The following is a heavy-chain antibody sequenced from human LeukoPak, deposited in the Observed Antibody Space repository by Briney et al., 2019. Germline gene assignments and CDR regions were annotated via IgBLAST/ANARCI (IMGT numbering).Heavy chain of an antibody. CDR2: IHYSGST. Sequence: PSQNLSLTCTVSGGSISSGGYYWTWIRQHPGKGLEWIGYIHYSGSTNYNPSLKSRVTISIDTSKNQFSLKLSSVTAADTAVYYCASKSYYYDSSAYYRDYWGQGNLVTVSS. D-gene: IGHD3-22*01. V-gene: IGHV4-31*03. CDR3: ASKSYYYDSSAYYRDY. J-gene: IGHJ4*02. CDR1: GGSISSGGYY.